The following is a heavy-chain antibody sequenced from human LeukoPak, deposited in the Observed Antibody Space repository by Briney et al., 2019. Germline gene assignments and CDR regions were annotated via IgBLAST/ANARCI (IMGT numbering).Heavy chain of an antibody. Sequence: GESLKISCKGSGYSFTSYWIGWVRQMPGKGLEWMGIIYPGDSDTRYSPSFQGQVTISADKSISTAYLQWSSLKASDTAMYYCARDLRWQWLVLRSAAFDIWGQGTMVTVSS. J-gene: IGHJ3*02. CDR1: GYSFTSYW. CDR3: ARDLRWQWLVLRSAAFDI. CDR2: IYPGDSDT. V-gene: IGHV5-51*01. D-gene: IGHD6-19*01.